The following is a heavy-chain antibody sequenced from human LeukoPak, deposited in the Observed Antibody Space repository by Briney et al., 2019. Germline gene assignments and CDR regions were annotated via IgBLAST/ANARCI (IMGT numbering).Heavy chain of an antibody. CDR1: GGSFSGYY. V-gene: IGHV4-34*01. D-gene: IGHD3-22*01. CDR2: INHSGST. J-gene: IGHJ4*02. CDR3: ARAPVLPWIVVVTDGGSEGYYFDY. Sequence: SETLSLTCAVYGGSFSGYYWSWIRQPPGKGLEWIGEINHSGSTNYNPSLKSRVTISVDTSKNQFSLKLNSVTAADTAVYYCARAPVLPWIVVVTDGGSEGYYFDYWGQGTLVTVSS.